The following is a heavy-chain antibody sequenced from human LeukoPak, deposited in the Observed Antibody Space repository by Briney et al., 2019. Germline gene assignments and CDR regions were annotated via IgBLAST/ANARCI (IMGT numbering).Heavy chain of an antibody. CDR3: ARILYDSSGYPPPGFGY. D-gene: IGHD3-22*01. J-gene: IGHJ4*02. CDR2: IYYSGST. Sequence: PSETLSLTCTVSGGSISSYYWSWIRQPPGKGLEWIGYIYYSGSTNYNPSLKSRVTISVDTSKNQFSLKLSSVTAADTAVYYCARILYDSSGYPPPGFGYWGQGTLVTVSS. CDR1: GGSISSYY. V-gene: IGHV4-59*01.